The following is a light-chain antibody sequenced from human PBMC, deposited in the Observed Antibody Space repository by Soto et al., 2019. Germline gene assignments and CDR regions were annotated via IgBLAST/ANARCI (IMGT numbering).Light chain of an antibody. CDR1: QSVSSNY. Sequence: EIVFTKSPVTLSLSPGERGALSCRASQSVSSNYVAWYQQKPGQAPRLLISGASNRATGIPDRFSGSGSGTDFTLTISRLEPEDFAVYYCQQYQNSPRTFGQGTKV. J-gene: IGKJ1*01. CDR2: GAS. V-gene: IGKV3-20*01. CDR3: QQYQNSPRT.